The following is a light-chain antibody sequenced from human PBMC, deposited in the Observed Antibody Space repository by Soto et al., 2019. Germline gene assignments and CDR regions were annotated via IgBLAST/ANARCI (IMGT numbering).Light chain of an antibody. V-gene: IGKV1-9*01. Sequence: DIQLTQSPSFLSASVGDRVTITCRASQGISSYLAWYQQKPGKAPKLLIYAASTLQSGVPSRFSGSGSGTEFTLTISSLQPEDFATYYCQQLLFGKGTKVEIK. CDR1: QGISSY. CDR2: AAS. CDR3: QQLL. J-gene: IGKJ1*01.